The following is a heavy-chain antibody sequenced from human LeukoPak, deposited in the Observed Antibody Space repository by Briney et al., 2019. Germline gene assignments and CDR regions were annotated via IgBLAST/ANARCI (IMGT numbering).Heavy chain of an antibody. CDR1: GFSFSSYS. Sequence: GGSLRLSCAASGFSFSSYSMNWVRQAPGKGLEWISYITASSTTIYYADSVKGRFTISRDNAKNSLYLQMNGLRGEDTAVYYCAKGPGARGYFNWFDPWGQGTLVTVSS. J-gene: IGHJ5*02. CDR3: AKGPGARGYFNWFDP. V-gene: IGHV3-48*04. CDR2: ITASSTTI. D-gene: IGHD5-12*01.